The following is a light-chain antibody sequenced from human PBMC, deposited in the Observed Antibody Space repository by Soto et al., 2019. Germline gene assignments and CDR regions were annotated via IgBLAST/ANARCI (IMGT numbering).Light chain of an antibody. V-gene: IGKV1-33*01. Sequence: DIPLTQSPSSLPASVGDRVTITCQASQDISNYLNWYQQKPGKAPELLINDASNLEMGVPSRFSGVGSGTDFTFTISSLQPEDIATYFCQQYDSLPITFGQGTRLEIK. J-gene: IGKJ5*01. CDR3: QQYDSLPIT. CDR2: DAS. CDR1: QDISNY.